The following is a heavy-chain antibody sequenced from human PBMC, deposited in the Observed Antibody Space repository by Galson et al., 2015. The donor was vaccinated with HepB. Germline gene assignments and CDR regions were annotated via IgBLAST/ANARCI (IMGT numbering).Heavy chain of an antibody. CDR1: GGPISSSSYY. CDR2: IYYSGST. V-gene: IGHV4-39*07. D-gene: IGHD3-16*01. J-gene: IGHJ5*02. CDR3: ARVSRRDYVWGSRTGNWFDP. Sequence: QVQLQESGPGLVKPSETLSLTCTVSGGPISSSSYYWGWIRQPPGKGLEWIGSIYYSGSTYYNPSLKSRVTISVDTSKNQFSLKLSSVTAADTALYYCARVSRRDYVWGSRTGNWFDPWGQGTLVTVSS.